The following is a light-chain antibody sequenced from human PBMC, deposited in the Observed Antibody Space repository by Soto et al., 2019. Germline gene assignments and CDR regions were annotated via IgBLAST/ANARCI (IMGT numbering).Light chain of an antibody. J-gene: IGLJ2*01. CDR2: DVS. CDR3: ASYTGSSTRVV. CDR1: SSDVGGYNY. V-gene: IGLV2-14*01. Sequence: QSALTQPASVSGSPGQSITISCTGTSSDVGGYNYVSWYQQPPGKAPKLMIYDVSNRPSGVSNRFSGSKSGNTASLTISGLQAEDEADYYCASYTGSSTRVVFGGGTKLTVL.